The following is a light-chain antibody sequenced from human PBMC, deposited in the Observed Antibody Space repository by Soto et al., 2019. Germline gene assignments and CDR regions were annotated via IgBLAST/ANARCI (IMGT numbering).Light chain of an antibody. Sequence: DIQMTQSPSSLSASVGDRVSITCRGIHSVSMWLAWYPQQPGEAAKLLIYDASSLESEVPSRFSGSGTVTEFTLTISSLQPDDFATYYCQQYNSYSWTFGQGTKVDI. CDR1: HSVSMW. J-gene: IGKJ1*01. CDR3: QQYNSYSWT. CDR2: DAS. V-gene: IGKV1-5*01.